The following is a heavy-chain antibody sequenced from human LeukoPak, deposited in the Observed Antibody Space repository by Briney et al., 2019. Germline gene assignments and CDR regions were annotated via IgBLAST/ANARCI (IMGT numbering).Heavy chain of an antibody. V-gene: IGHV3-30*18. D-gene: IGHD1-26*01. CDR3: AKDQSPMVGALFDC. J-gene: IGHJ4*02. CDR2: ISYDGSNE. Sequence: GRSLRLSCAAPGFTFSSYGMQWVRQAPGKGLEWVAAISYDGSNEYYADSVKGRFTISRDNSKSTLYLQMNSLRAEDTAVYYCAKDQSPMVGALFDCWGQGTLVTVSS. CDR1: GFTFSSYG.